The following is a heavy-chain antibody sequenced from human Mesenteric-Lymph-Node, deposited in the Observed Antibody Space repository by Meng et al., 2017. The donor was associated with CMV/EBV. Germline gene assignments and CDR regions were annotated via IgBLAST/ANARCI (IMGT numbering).Heavy chain of an antibody. J-gene: IGHJ4*02. D-gene: IGHD4-17*01. CDR1: GFTFDDYA. V-gene: IGHV3-9*01. CDR2: ISWNSGSI. CDR3: ARGFGLTTVTSYFDY. Sequence: SLKISCAASGFTFDDYAMHWVRQAPGKGLEWVSGISWNSGSIGYADSVKGRFTISRDNAKNSLYLQMNSLRAEDTAVYFCARGFGLTTVTSYFDYWGQGTLVTVSS.